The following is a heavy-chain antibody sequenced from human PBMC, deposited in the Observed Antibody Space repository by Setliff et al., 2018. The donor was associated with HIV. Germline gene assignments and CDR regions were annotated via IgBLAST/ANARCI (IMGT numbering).Heavy chain of an antibody. CDR3: ARISGNDRGGYYYHYFGY. V-gene: IGHV1-3*04. J-gene: IGHJ4*02. Sequence: GASVKVSCNASGYTFRNYAVHWVRQAPGQRLEWMGWIDSGNGNTKISPKFQDRVTIIRDTSATTVYMEVNSLRSEDTAVYYCARISGNDRGGYYYHYFGYWGQGTLVTVSS. CDR1: GYTFRNYA. D-gene: IGHD3-22*01. CDR2: IDSGNGNT.